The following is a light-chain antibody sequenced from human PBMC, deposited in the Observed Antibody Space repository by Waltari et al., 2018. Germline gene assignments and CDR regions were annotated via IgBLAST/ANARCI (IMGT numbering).Light chain of an antibody. CDR2: AAS. V-gene: IGKV1-6*01. Sequence: IQMTQSPSVLSASVGDRVTISCRASQNIYYNLAWYQQRQGKAPKLLIVAASTLHSGIPSRFSVSGSKTDFTLTTRSLQPADSAIYYCQHYYDNPFTFGPGTTLDIK. CDR3: QHYYDNPFT. CDR1: QNIYYN. J-gene: IGKJ3*01.